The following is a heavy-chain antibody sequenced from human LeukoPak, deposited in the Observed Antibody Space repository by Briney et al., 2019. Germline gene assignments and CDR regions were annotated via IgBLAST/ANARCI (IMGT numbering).Heavy chain of an antibody. J-gene: IGHJ6*03. V-gene: IGHV4-34*01. Sequence: SETLSLTCAVYGGSFSGYYWSWIRQPPGKGLEWIGEINHSGSTNYNASLESRVTISVDTSKNQFSVKLSSVTAADTAVYYCARGRSYYDFWSGYSSHMDVWGKGTTVTVSS. CDR3: ARGRSYYDFWSGYSSHMDV. CDR1: GGSFSGYY. D-gene: IGHD3-3*01. CDR2: INHSGST.